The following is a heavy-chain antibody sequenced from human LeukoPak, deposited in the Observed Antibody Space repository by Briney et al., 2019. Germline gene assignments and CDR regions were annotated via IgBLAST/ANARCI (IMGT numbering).Heavy chain of an antibody. CDR3: ARDPGYYYGSGSYYNPNWFDP. CDR2: IIPIFGTA. Sequence: SVKVSCKASGGTFSSYAISWVRQAPGQGLEWMGGIIPIFGTANYAQKFQGRVTITADESTSTAYMELSSLRSEDTAVYYCARDPGYYYGSGSYYNPNWFDPWGQGTLVTVSS. D-gene: IGHD3-10*01. CDR1: GGTFSSYA. J-gene: IGHJ5*02. V-gene: IGHV1-69*13.